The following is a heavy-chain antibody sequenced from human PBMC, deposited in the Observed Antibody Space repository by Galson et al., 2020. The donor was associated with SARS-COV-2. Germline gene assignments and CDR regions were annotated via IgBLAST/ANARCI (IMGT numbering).Heavy chain of an antibody. CDR2: LYHSGRT. V-gene: IGHV4-38-2*02. J-gene: IGHJ5*02. CDR3: ARLFRDTGNYFWFYP. D-gene: IGHD1-26*01. Sequence: SQTLSLTCTVSGYSISSGYFWGWIRRPPGKGLEWIGSLYHSGRTYYNPSRKSRVTISVDTSKNQFSLNLNSVTAADTAVYYCARLFRDTGNYFWFYPWGQGTLVTVSS. CDR1: GYSISSGYF.